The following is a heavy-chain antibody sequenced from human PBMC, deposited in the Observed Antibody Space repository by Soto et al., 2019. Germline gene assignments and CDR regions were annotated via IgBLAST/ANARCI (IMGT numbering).Heavy chain of an antibody. CDR1: GITFGSYA. V-gene: IGHV3-30*04. J-gene: IGHJ4*02. D-gene: IGHD6-25*01. Sequence: PGAPLRLSCANSGITFGSYALSRVRQAPGKRLEWVAVISYDGNNKYYADSVKGPFTISRDNSKNTLYLQMNSLRAEDTAVYYCAKGDGYNIGYWGQRTLVTVSS. CDR3: AKGDGYNIGY. CDR2: ISYDGNNK.